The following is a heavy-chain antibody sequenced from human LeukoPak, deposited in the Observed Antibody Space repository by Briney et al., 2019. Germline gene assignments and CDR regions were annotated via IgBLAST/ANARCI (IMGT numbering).Heavy chain of an antibody. Sequence: GGSMRLSCAASGFTFSSYAVSWVRQAPGKGLAWVSAISDSGGSTQYADSVKGRFTISRDNSKNTLYLQMNSLRAEDTAVYYCAKGGLGAHFDYWGQGTLVTVSS. J-gene: IGHJ4*02. CDR3: AKGGLGAHFDY. CDR2: ISDSGGST. CDR1: GFTFSSYA. D-gene: IGHD1-26*01. V-gene: IGHV3-23*01.